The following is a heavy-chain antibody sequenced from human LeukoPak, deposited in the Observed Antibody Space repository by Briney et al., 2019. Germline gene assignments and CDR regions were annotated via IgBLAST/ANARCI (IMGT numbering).Heavy chain of an antibody. CDR2: INPNSGAT. CDR3: ARGHSSSPSFDF. Sequence: ASVKVSCKASGYTFTGYYMLWVRQAPGQGLEWMGWINPNSGATNYAQKFQGRVAMASDTSIGTAYMELSRLRSDDTAVYYCARGHSSSPSFDFWGQGTLVTVSS. CDR1: GYTFTGYY. D-gene: IGHD6-13*01. V-gene: IGHV1-2*02. J-gene: IGHJ4*02.